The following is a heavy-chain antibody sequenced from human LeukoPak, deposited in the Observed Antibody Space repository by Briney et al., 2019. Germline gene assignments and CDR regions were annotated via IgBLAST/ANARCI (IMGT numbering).Heavy chain of an antibody. J-gene: IGHJ4*02. CDR2: IYDSRTI. D-gene: IGHD4-23*01. CDR1: GGSISSGSHH. CDR3: ARHDGRSGGTMGALDS. V-gene: IGHV4-39*01. Sequence: ASETLSLTCTVSGGSISSGSHHWGWFRQSPGKGLEWIGSIYDSRTIYYNPSLNSRVTISAVTSKKQFSLQLNSVTAADTAVYYCARHDGRSGGTMGALDSWGQGSLVTVSS.